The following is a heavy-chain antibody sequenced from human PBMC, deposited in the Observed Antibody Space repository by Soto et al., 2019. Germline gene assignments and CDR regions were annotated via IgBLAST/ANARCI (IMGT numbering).Heavy chain of an antibody. V-gene: IGHV3-30*03. Sequence: QVQLVESGGGVVQPGRSLRLSCAASGFTFSSYGMHWVRQAPGKGLEWVAVISYDGSNKYYADSVKGRFTISRDNSKNPLYLQMSSLRAEDTAVYYCASYVWRSGGYGMDVWGQGTAVTVSS. J-gene: IGHJ6*02. CDR2: ISYDGSNK. D-gene: IGHD6-25*01. CDR1: GFTFSSYG. CDR3: ASYVWRSGGYGMDV.